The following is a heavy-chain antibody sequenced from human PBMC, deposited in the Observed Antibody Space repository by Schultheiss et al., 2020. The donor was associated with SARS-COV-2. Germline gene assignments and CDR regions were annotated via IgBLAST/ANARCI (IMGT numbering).Heavy chain of an antibody. J-gene: IGHJ2*01. CDR1: GGSISSSSYY. CDR3: AREEVDDYVWGSYRLGWYFDL. V-gene: IGHV4-61*02. CDR2: IYTSGST. Sequence: SETLSLTCTVSGGSISSSSYYWSWIRQPAGKGLEWIGRIYTSGSTNYNPSLKSRVTISVDTSKNQFSLKLSSVTAADTAVYYCAREEVDDYVWGSYRLGWYFDLWGRGTLVTVSS. D-gene: IGHD3-16*02.